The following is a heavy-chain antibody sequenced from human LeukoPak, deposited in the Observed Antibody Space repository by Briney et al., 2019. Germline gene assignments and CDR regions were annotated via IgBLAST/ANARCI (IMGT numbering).Heavy chain of an antibody. J-gene: IGHJ4*02. CDR2: MRYDGSEK. CDR1: GFTFSRFG. CDR3: AKDGPMYSSGWYVDS. V-gene: IGHV3-30*02. D-gene: IGHD6-19*01. Sequence: GGSLRLSCAASGFTFSRFGMYWVREAPGKGMEWVAFMRYDGSEKYYTDSVKGGFTIYRENTKNTLYLQMNSLRGEDTAVYYCAKDGPMYSSGWYVDSWGQGTLVTVSS.